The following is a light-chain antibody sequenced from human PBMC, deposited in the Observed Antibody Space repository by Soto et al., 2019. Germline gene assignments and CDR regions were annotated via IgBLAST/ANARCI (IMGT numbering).Light chain of an antibody. CDR3: SSYTSSSTEV. J-gene: IGLJ2*01. Sequence: QSVLTQPASVSGSPGQSITISCTGTSSDVGGYNYVSWYQQHPGKAPKLMIYDVSNRPSGVSNRFSGSKSGNTASLTISGLQAEDEADYYFSSYTSSSTEVFGGGTQLTVL. CDR2: DVS. CDR1: SSDVGGYNY. V-gene: IGLV2-14*01.